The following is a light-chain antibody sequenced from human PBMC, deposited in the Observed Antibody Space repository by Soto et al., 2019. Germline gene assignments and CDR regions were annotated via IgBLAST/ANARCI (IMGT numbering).Light chain of an antibody. CDR1: QGIRND. Sequence: DIQMTQSPSSLSASIGDRVTITCRASQGIRNDLGWFRQKPGKAPKRLIYSASSLESGVPSRFSGSGSGTEFTLTISSLQPEDSATYYCLQYKSSPLTFGQGTKLEIK. J-gene: IGKJ2*01. CDR3: LQYKSSPLT. V-gene: IGKV1-17*01. CDR2: SAS.